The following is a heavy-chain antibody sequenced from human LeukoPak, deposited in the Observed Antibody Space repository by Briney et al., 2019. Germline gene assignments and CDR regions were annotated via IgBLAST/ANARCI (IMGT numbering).Heavy chain of an antibody. CDR2: IYNGGTT. CDR3: AKDDATSGGGLAS. D-gene: IGHD3-16*01. J-gene: IGHJ5*01. Sequence: GGSLRLSCAVSGFTGIDTHMSWVRPAPGEGMEWVSAIYNGGTTYYADSVTGRFTVSRDTSSNTLFLLMNSLSAADTAVYYCAKDDATSGGGLASWGQGTLVIVSS. V-gene: IGHV3-53*01. CDR1: GFTGIDTH.